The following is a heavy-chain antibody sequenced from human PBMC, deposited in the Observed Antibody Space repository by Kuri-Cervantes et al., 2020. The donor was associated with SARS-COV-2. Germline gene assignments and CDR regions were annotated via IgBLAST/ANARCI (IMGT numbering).Heavy chain of an antibody. V-gene: IGHV3-21*01. CDR1: GFTFDDYS. CDR3: ARDWGELGKDY. CDR2: ISSSSSYI. D-gene: IGHD7-27*01. J-gene: IGHJ4*02. Sequence: GGSLRLSCAASGFTFDDYSMNWVRQAPGKGLEWVSSISSSSSYIYYADSVKGRFTISRDNAKNSLYLQMNSLRAEDTAVYYCARDWGELGKDYWGQGTLVTVSS.